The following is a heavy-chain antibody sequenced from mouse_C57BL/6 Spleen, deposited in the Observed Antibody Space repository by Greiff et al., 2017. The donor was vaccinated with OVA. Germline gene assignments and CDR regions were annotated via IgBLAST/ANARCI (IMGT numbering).Heavy chain of an antibody. CDR1: GFTFSDYY. CDR3: ARPGGGILSGFAY. CDR2: ISNGGGST. V-gene: IGHV5-12*01. D-gene: IGHD2-3*01. J-gene: IGHJ3*01. Sequence: EVKLMESGGGLVQPGGSLKLSCAASGFTFSDYYMYWVRQTPEKRLEWVAYISNGGGSTYYPDTVKGRFTISRDNAKNTLYLQMSRLKSEDTAMYYCARPGGGILSGFAYWGQGTLVTVSA.